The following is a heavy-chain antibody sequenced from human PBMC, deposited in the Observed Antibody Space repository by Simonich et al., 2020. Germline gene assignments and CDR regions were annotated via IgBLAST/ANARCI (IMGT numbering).Heavy chain of an antibody. V-gene: IGHV3-21*01. CDR2: IGSSSSYI. J-gene: IGHJ6*02. CDR3: ARWIAVAGTGAYGMDV. CDR1: GFTFSSYS. D-gene: IGHD6-19*01. Sequence: EVQLVESGGGLVKPGGSLRLSCAASGFTFSSYSMNWVRQAPGKGLEWVSSIGSSSSYIYYADSVKGRFTIARDNAKNSLYLKMNSLRAEDTAVYYCARWIAVAGTGAYGMDVWGQGTTVTVSS.